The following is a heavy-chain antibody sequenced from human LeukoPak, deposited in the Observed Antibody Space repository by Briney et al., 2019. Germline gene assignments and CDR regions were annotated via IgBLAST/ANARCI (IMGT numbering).Heavy chain of an antibody. CDR3: AKDALGFGYCSSTSCYAYFDY. J-gene: IGHJ4*02. Sequence: PGGSLRLSCAASGFTFDDYAMHWVRQAPGKGLEWVSGISWNGGSIGYADSVKGRFTISRDNAKNSLYLQMNSLRAEDTALYYCAKDALGFGYCSSTSCYAYFDYWGQGTLVTVSS. CDR2: ISWNGGSI. D-gene: IGHD2-2*01. CDR1: GFTFDDYA. V-gene: IGHV3-9*01.